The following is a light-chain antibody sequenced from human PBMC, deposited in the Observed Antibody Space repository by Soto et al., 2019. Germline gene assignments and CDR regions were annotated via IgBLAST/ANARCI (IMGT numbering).Light chain of an antibody. V-gene: IGKV1-5*03. Sequence: GDRVTITCRASQSISSWLAWYQQKPGRAPKLLIHKASTLESGVPSRFSGSGSGTEFTLTISSLQPDDFATYYCQQYNVYWTFGQGTKVDI. CDR1: QSISSW. CDR3: QQYNVYWT. J-gene: IGKJ1*01. CDR2: KAS.